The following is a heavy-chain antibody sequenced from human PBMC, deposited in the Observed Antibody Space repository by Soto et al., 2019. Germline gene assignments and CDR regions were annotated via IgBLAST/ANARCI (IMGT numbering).Heavy chain of an antibody. J-gene: IGHJ3*02. D-gene: IGHD3-10*01. CDR2: ISSSSSYI. CDR1: GFTFSSYW. V-gene: IGHV3-21*01. Sequence: GGSLRLSCAASGFTFSSYWMSWVRQAPGKGLEWVSSISSSSSYIYYADSVKGRFTISRDNAKNSLYLQMNSLRAEDTAVYYCARCEAGGSGSDDAFDIWGQGTMVTVSS. CDR3: ARCEAGGSGSDDAFDI.